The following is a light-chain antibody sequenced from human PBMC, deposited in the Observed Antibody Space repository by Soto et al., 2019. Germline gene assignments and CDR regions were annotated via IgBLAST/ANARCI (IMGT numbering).Light chain of an antibody. CDR2: DVS. CDR1: SSDVGGYNY. Sequence: QSALTQPASVSGSPGQSITISCTGTSSDVGGYNYVSWYQQHPGKAPKLMIYDVSNRPSGVSNRFSGSKSGNTASLTISGRQAEDEADYYCSSYTSSSTFVVFGGGTKRTVL. J-gene: IGLJ2*01. CDR3: SSYTSSSTFVV. V-gene: IGLV2-14*01.